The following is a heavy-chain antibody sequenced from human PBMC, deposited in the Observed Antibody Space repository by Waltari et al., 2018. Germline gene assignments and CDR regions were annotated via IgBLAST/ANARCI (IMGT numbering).Heavy chain of an antibody. CDR3: ARTASMAVAAPFDY. D-gene: IGHD6-19*01. CDR2: FDPEDGNT. J-gene: IGHJ4*02. V-gene: IGHV1-24*01. Sequence: QVQLVQSGAEVKKPGASVKVSCKVSGYTPTELSMHWVRQAPGKGLEWMGGFDPEDGNTNYAQKLQGRVTMTTDTSTSTAYMELRSLRSDDTAVYYCARTASMAVAAPFDYWGQGTLVTVSS. CDR1: GYTPTELS.